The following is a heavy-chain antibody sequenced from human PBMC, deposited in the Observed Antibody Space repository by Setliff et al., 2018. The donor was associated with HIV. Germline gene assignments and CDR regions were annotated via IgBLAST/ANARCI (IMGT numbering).Heavy chain of an antibody. V-gene: IGHV3-23*01. CDR3: ARLLDYYYMDV. CDR2: ISGSGGST. CDR1: GFMFSSYA. J-gene: IGHJ6*03. D-gene: IGHD2-15*01. Sequence: GSLRLSCAASGFMFSSYAMSWVRQAPGKGLEWVSTISGSGGSTYYADSVKGRFTISRDNAKNSLYLQMNSLRAEDTAVYYCARLLDYYYMDVWGKGTTVTVSS.